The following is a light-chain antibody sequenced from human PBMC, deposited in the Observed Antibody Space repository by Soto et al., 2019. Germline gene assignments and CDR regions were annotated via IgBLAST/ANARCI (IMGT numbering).Light chain of an antibody. CDR2: AAS. J-gene: IGKJ4*01. CDR3: QQLNSYPFT. CDR1: QGISSY. Sequence: DIQLTQSPSFLSASVGDRVTITCRASQGISSYLAWYQQKPGKAPKLLIYAASTLQSGVPSRFSGSGSGTEFTLTISSLQPEDIATYYCQQLNSYPFTFGGGTKVEIK. V-gene: IGKV1-9*01.